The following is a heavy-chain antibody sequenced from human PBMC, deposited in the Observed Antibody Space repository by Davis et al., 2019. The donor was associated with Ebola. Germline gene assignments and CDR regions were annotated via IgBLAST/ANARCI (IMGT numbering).Heavy chain of an antibody. Sequence: GESLKISCAASGFTFSSYAMSWVRQAPGKGLEWVSAISGSGGSTYYADSVKGRFTISRDNSKNTLYLQMNSLRAEDTAVYYCARDLMGDYYDSSGPVWGQGTMVTVSS. V-gene: IGHV3-23*01. CDR1: GFTFSSYA. J-gene: IGHJ3*01. D-gene: IGHD3-22*01. CDR2: ISGSGGST. CDR3: ARDLMGDYYDSSGPV.